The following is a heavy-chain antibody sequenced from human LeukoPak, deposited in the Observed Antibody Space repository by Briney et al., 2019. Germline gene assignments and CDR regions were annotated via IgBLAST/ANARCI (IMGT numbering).Heavy chain of an antibody. CDR2: INPNSGGT. CDR3: ARDFLGRTNGGSNYFGMDV. CDR1: GYTFTSYG. J-gene: IGHJ6*02. D-gene: IGHD2-8*01. Sequence: GASVKVSCKASGYTFTSYGISWVRQAPGQGLEWMGWINPNSGGTNYAQKFQDWVSLTRDTSIDTAFMELSSLRSDATAIYYCARDFLGRTNGGSNYFGMDVWGQGTTVTVSS. V-gene: IGHV1-2*04.